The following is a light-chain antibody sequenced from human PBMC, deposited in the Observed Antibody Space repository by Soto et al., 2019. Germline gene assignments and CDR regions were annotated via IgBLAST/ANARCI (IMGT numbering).Light chain of an antibody. CDR3: QQYDQWPIT. V-gene: IGKV3-15*01. Sequence: EIVMTQSPATLSVSPGERATLSCRASQSVSTNQLAWYQYKPGQAPRLLIYGASARALGIPDRLSGSGSGTDFSFTVNSLQSEDFPVYYCQQYDQWPITFGQGTRLEIK. CDR1: QSVSTN. J-gene: IGKJ5*01. CDR2: GAS.